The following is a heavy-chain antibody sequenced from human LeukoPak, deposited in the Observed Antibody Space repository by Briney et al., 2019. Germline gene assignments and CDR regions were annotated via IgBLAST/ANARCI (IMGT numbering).Heavy chain of an antibody. Sequence: SETLSLTCAVYGGSFSGYYWSWIRQPPGKGLEWIGEINHSGSTNYNPSLKSRVTISVDTSKNQFSLKLSSVTAADTAVYYCACFWRDYYYYYGMDVWGQGATVTVSS. CDR3: ACFWRDYYYYYGMDV. CDR2: INHSGST. D-gene: IGHD3-3*01. CDR1: GGSFSGYY. J-gene: IGHJ6*02. V-gene: IGHV4-34*01.